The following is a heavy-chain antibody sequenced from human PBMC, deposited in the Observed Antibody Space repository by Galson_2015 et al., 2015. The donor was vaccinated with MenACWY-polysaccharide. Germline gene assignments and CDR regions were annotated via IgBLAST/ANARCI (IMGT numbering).Heavy chain of an antibody. V-gene: IGHV4-4*02. Sequence: TLSLTCAVSGDSISSDNWWHWVRQPPGKGLEWIGEIYHSGGTNYNPSLKSRVTISVDKSKNQFSLNLTSVTDADTAVYYCARAIAVAGQRRDFDLWGRGTLVTVSS. D-gene: IGHD6-19*01. CDR3: ARAIAVAGQRRDFDL. CDR2: IYHSGGT. CDR1: GDSISSDNW. J-gene: IGHJ2*01.